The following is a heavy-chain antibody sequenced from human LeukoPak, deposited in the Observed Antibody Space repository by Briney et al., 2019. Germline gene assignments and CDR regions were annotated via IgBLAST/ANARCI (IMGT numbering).Heavy chain of an antibody. V-gene: IGHV3-43*02. D-gene: IGHD3-3*01. CDR3: TKGLLEWLVMDV. CDR1: GFTFDDYA. Sequence: GGPLRLSCAASGFTFDDYAMHWVRQAPGKGLEWVSLISGDGGSTYYADSVKGRFTISRDNSKNSLYLQMNSLRTEDTALYYCTKGLLEWLVMDVWGKGTTVTVSS. CDR2: ISGDGGST. J-gene: IGHJ6*01.